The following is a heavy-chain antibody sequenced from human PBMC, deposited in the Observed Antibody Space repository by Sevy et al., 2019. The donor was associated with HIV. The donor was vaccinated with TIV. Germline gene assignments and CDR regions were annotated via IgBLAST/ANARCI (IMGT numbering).Heavy chain of an antibody. CDR3: AGGDSDDVLSWFDP. CDR2: MNPDSGGT. CDR1: GYIFTAYY. Sequence: ASVKVSCKASGYIFTAYYIHWVRQAPGQGLEWMGWMNPDSGGTNYVQKFQDRVTMTSDTSTNTAYMDLSRLRSDDTAVYYCAGGDSDDVLSWFDPWGQGTLVTVSS. D-gene: IGHD3-9*01. V-gene: IGHV1-2*02. J-gene: IGHJ5*02.